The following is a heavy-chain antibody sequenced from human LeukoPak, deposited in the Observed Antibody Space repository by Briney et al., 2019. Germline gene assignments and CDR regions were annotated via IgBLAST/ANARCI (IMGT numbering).Heavy chain of an antibody. CDR1: GFIFSGSW. CDR3: TTDTWYSAGH. CDR2: IKKDGSEK. V-gene: IGHV3-7*03. J-gene: IGHJ4*02. D-gene: IGHD2-15*01. Sequence: GGSLRLSCTASGFIFSGSWMAWIRQAPGKGLEWVAIIKKDGSEKYYVHSMTGRFTISRDNAKNSLFLQMNSLRAEDTAIYYCTTDTWYSAGHWGQGTLVTVSS.